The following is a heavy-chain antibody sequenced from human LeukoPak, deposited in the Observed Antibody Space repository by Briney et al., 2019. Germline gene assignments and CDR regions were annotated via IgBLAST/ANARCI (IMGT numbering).Heavy chain of an antibody. CDR1: GGSFSGYY. CDR2: INHSGST. CDR3: ARAQGVVVPAAISLGQTGYYYYYMDV. Sequence: PSETLSLTCAVCGGSFSGYYWSWIRQPPGKGLEWIGEINHSGSTNYNPSLESRVTISVDTSKNQFSLKLSSVTAADTAVYYCARAQGVVVPAAISLGQTGYYYYYMDVWGKGTTVTVSS. V-gene: IGHV4-34*01. J-gene: IGHJ6*03. D-gene: IGHD2-2*02.